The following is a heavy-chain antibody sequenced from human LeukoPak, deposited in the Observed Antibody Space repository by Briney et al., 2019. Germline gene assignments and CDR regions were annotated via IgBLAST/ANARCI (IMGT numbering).Heavy chain of an antibody. Sequence: GGSLRLSCAASGFTFSSYGMHWVRQAPGKGLEWVAVIWYDGSNKYYADSVKGRFTISRDNAKNSLYLQMNSLRAEDTAVYYCARVIGWELLDAFDIWGQGTTVTVSS. V-gene: IGHV3-33*01. D-gene: IGHD1-26*01. J-gene: IGHJ3*02. CDR2: IWYDGSNK. CDR1: GFTFSSYG. CDR3: ARVIGWELLDAFDI.